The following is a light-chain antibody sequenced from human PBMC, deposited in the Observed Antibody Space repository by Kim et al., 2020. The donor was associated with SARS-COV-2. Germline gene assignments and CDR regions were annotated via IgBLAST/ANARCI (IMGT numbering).Light chain of an antibody. V-gene: IGLV1-44*01. CDR3: GTWDDSLDAWV. CDR2: DNE. CDR1: SSNIGINA. Sequence: GQRVEISCSGSSSNIGINAVNWYQLFPGKAPKLRIYDNEQRPSGVPDRISGSKSGTSASLALSGLLSEDEADYYCGTWDDSLDAWVFGGGTKLTVL. J-gene: IGLJ3*02.